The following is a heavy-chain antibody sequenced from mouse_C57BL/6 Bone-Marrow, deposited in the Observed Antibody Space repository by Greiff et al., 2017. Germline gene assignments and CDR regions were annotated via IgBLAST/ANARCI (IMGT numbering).Heavy chain of an antibody. CDR1: GYTFTSYG. J-gene: IGHJ4*01. V-gene: IGHV1-81*01. CDR2: IYPRSGNT. CDR3: AREATTVVAGYAMDY. D-gene: IGHD1-1*01. Sequence: QVQLQQSGAELARPGASVKLSCKASGYTFTSYGISWVKQRTGQGLEWIGEIYPRSGNTYYNEKFKGKATLTADKSSSTAYMELRSLTSEDSAVYVCAREATTVVAGYAMDYWGQGTSVTVTS.